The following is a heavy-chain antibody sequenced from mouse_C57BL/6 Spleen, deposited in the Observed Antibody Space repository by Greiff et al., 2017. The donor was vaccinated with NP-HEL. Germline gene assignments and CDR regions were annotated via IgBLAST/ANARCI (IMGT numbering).Heavy chain of an antibody. CDR2: ISSGSSTN. J-gene: IGHJ4*01. Sequence: EVQVVESAGGLVKPGGSLKLSCAASGFTFSDYGMHWVRQAPEKGLEWVAYISSGSSTNYYADTVKGRFTISRDNAKNTLFLQMTSLRSEDTAMYYCTGHNGGYAMDYWGQGTSVTVSS. V-gene: IGHV5-17*01. CDR1: GFTFSDYG. CDR3: TGHNGGYAMDY.